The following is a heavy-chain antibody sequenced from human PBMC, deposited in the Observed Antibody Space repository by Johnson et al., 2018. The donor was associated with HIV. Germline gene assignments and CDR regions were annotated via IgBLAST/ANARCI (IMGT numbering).Heavy chain of an antibody. CDR3: ARGKSVAARIGAFDI. CDR2: ISYDGSNK. Sequence: QVQLVESGGGLVQPGGSLRLSCKASGLTFDSYSMSWVRQAPGKGLEWVAAISYDGSNKYYADSVKDRFTISRDNSKNTLCLQMNSLRPEDTAVFYCARGKSVAARIGAFDIWGQGTMVTVSS. CDR1: GLTFDSYS. D-gene: IGHD6-6*01. V-gene: IGHV3-30*03. J-gene: IGHJ3*02.